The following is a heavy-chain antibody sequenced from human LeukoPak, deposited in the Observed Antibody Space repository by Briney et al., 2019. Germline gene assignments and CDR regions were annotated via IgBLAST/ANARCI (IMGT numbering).Heavy chain of an antibody. V-gene: IGHV3-11*01. CDR2: ISSSGSTI. Sequence: GGSLRLSCAASGFTFSDYYMSWIRQAPGKGLEWVSYISSSGSTIYYADSVKGRFTISRDNAKNSLYLQMNSLRAEDTALYYCATGSYYYDSSGYYYGYDAFNIWGQGTMVTVSS. CDR1: GFTFSDYY. D-gene: IGHD3-22*01. CDR3: ATGSYYYDSSGYYYGYDAFNI. J-gene: IGHJ3*02.